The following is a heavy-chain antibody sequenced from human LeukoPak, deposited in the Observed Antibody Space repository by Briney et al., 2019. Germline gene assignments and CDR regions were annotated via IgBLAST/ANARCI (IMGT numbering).Heavy chain of an antibody. V-gene: IGHV1-2*02. D-gene: IGHD6-6*01. CDR3: AREHSSSSGKVFDY. Sequence: ASVKVSCKASGYTFPGYYMHWVRRTPGQGLEWMGWINPNSGGTNYAQKFQGRVTMTRDASISTAYMELSRLRSDDTAVCYCAREHSSSSGKVFDYWGQGTLVTVSS. J-gene: IGHJ4*02. CDR2: INPNSGGT. CDR1: GYTFPGYY.